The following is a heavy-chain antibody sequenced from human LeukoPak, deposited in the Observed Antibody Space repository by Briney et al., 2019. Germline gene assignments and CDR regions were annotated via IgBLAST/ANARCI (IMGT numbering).Heavy chain of an antibody. CDR1: GYSFTSYR. V-gene: IGHV5-51*01. J-gene: IGHJ6*02. CDR2: IYPGDSDT. D-gene: IGHD6-13*01. Sequence: GESLKISCQGSGYSFTSYRIGWVRQMPGKGLEWMGIIYPGDSDTRYSPSFQGQVTISADKSISTAYLQWSSLKASDTAMYYCARFPPLIAAAGDYYYYGMDVWGQGTTVTVSS. CDR3: ARFPPLIAAAGDYYYYGMDV.